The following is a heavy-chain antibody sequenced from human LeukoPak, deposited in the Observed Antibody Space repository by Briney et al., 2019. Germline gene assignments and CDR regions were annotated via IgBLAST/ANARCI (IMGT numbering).Heavy chain of an antibody. D-gene: IGHD1-26*01. CDR1: GGSISSGGYY. V-gene: IGHV4-31*03. CDR2: IYYSGST. J-gene: IGHJ4*02. CDR3: ARDGMRATGY. Sequence: PSETLSLTCTVSGGSISSGGYYWSWIRQHPGKGLEWIGYIYYSGSTYYNPSLKSRVSISVDTSKNQFSLKLSSVTAADTAVYYCARDGMRATGYWGQGTLVTVSS.